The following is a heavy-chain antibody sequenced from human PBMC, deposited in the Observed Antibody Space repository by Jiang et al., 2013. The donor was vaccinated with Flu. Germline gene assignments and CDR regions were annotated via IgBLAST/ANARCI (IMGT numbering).Heavy chain of an antibody. D-gene: IGHD2-15*01. CDR1: GGSISSSSYY. CDR3: ARHRGMAATRDFDY. V-gene: IGHV4-39*07. J-gene: IGHJ4*02. Sequence: GPGLVKPSETLSLTCTVSGGSISSSSYYWGWIRQPPGKGLEWIGNIYYSGTTYYSPSLKSRVTISVDTSKNQFSLRLSSVTAADTAVFYCARHRGMAATRDFDYWGQGTLVTVSS. CDR2: IYYSGTT.